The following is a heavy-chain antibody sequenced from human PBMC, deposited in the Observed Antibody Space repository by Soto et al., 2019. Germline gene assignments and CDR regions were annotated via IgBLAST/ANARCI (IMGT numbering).Heavy chain of an antibody. J-gene: IGHJ2*01. CDR1: GFRFGDYA. Sequence: GGSLRLSCAATGFRFGDYAMNWFRQAPGKGPEWVGFIRSNGYGGTTEYAASVKGRFSLSRDDSKSIAYLQMNSLKTEDSAVYYCSRDPATVTPWYSDLWGRGTLVTVSS. D-gene: IGHD4-17*01. CDR3: SRDPATVTPWYSDL. CDR2: IRSNGYGGTT. V-gene: IGHV3-49*03.